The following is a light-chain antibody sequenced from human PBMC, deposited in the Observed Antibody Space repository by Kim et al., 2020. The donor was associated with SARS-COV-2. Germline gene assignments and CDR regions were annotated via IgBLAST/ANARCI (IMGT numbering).Light chain of an antibody. J-gene: IGKJ1*01. CDR2: DAS. CDR3: QQTYNTPVT. Sequence: DIQMTQSPSSLSASVGDRVTITCRASQSIRRYLNWYQQKPGKAPKFLIYDASSLQSGVPSRFSGSGSGTDFTLTISSLQPEDFATYYCQQTYNTPVTFGQGTKVDIK. V-gene: IGKV1-39*01. CDR1: QSIRRY.